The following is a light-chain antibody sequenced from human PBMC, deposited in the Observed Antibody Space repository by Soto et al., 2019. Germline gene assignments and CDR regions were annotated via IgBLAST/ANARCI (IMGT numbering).Light chain of an antibody. CDR3: QHYGSSPGVT. CDR1: QSVRSNC. J-gene: IGKJ3*01. Sequence: EIVLTQSPGTLSLSPGETATLSCRASQSVRSNCLVWYQQKPGQAPRLLIYGASSRATGIPDRFSGSGSGTDFTLTISRLEPEDFAVYYCQHYGSSPGVTFGPGTKVDIK. CDR2: GAS. V-gene: IGKV3-20*01.